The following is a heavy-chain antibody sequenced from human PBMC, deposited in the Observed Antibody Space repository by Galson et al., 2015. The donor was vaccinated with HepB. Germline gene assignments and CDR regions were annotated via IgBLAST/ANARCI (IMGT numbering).Heavy chain of an antibody. D-gene: IGHD3-3*01. CDR3: ARRGMEWLFYDAFDI. CDR2: IYPGDSDT. CDR1: GYSFTSYW. V-gene: IGHV5-51*01. J-gene: IGHJ3*02. Sequence: QSGAEVKKPGESLKISCKGSGYSFTSYWIGWVRQMPGKGLEWMGIIYPGDSDTRYSPSFQGQVTISADKSISTAYLQWSSLKASDTAMYYCARRGMEWLFYDAFDIWGQGTMVTVSS.